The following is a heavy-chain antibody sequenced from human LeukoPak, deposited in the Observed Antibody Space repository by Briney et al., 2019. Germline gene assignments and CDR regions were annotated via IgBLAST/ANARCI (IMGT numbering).Heavy chain of an antibody. V-gene: IGHV3-7*01. CDR3: ARGLRYSKRYYFDY. CDR1: GFTFNSYW. CDR2: IKQDGSEK. J-gene: IGHJ4*02. Sequence: GGSLRLSCAASGFTFNSYWMSWVRQAPGKGLEWVANIKQDGSEKYYVDSVKGRFTISRDNAKNSPYLQMNSLRAEDTAVYYCARGLRYSKRYYFDYWGQGTLVTVSS. D-gene: IGHD5-12*01.